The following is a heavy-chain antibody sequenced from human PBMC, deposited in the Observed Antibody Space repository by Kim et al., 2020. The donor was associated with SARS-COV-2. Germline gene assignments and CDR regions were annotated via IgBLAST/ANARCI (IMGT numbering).Heavy chain of an antibody. D-gene: IGHD2-2*01. V-gene: IGHV1-69*01. Sequence: FRGRVTITADESTSTAYMELSSLRSEDTAVYYCARDQRFVVVPAVDWYFDLWGRGTLVTVSS. CDR3: ARDQRFVVVPAVDWYFDL. J-gene: IGHJ2*01.